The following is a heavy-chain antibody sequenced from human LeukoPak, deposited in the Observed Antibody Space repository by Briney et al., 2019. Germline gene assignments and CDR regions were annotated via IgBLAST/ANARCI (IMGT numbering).Heavy chain of an antibody. CDR2: INPNSGGT. CDR1: GYTFTGYY. CDR3: ARNGAAGPHYYYMDV. D-gene: IGHD6-13*01. Sequence: GASVKVSCKASGYTFTGYYMHWVRQAPGQGLEWMGRINPNSGGTNYAQKFQGRVTMTRDTSISTAYMELSRLRSDDTAVYFCARNGAAGPHYYYMDVWGKGTTVTVSS. J-gene: IGHJ6*03. V-gene: IGHV1-2*06.